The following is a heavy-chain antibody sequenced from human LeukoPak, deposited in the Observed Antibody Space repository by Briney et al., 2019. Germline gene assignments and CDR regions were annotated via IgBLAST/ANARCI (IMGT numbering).Heavy chain of an antibody. V-gene: IGHV2-5*02. CDR2: IYWDDDK. Sequence: SGPTLVKPTQTLTLTCTFSGFSLSTSGVGVGWIRQPPGKALEWLALIYWDDDKRYSTSQKSRLTITKEPSKNQVVLTMTNMDPVDTATYYCAHVPRGNSFDYWGQGTLVTVSS. CDR1: GFSLSTSGVG. J-gene: IGHJ4*02. CDR3: AHVPRGNSFDY.